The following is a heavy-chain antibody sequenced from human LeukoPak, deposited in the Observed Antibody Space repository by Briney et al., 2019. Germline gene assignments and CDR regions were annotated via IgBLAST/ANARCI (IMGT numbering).Heavy chain of an antibody. V-gene: IGHV3-53*01. CDR3: ARAAPHYDILTGYSLSYFDY. J-gene: IGHJ4*02. D-gene: IGHD3-9*01. Sequence: GGSLRLSCAASGFTVSSNYMSRVRQAPGKGLEWVSVIYSGGSTYYADSVKGRFTISRDNSKNTLYLQMNSLRAEDTAVYYCARAAPHYDILTGYSLSYFDYWGQGTLVTVSS. CDR2: IYSGGST. CDR1: GFTVSSNY.